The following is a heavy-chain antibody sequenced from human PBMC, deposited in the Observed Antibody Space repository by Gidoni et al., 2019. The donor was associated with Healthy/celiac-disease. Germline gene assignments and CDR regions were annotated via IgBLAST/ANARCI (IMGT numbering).Heavy chain of an antibody. D-gene: IGHD1-26*01. CDR3: AREGWELPMATYYYYYMDV. J-gene: IGHJ6*03. CDR2: IGYDGSNK. Sequence: QVQLVESGGGVVQPGRSLRLSCAASGFTFSSYGMHWVRQAPGKGLEGVEVIGYDGSNKYYADSVKGRFTISRDNSKNTLYLKMNSLRAEDTAVYYCAREGWELPMATYYYYYMDVWGKGTTVTVSS. V-gene: IGHV3-33*08. CDR1: GFTFSSYG.